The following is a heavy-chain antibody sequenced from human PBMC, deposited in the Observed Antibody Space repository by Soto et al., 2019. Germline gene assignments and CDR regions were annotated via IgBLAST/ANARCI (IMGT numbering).Heavy chain of an antibody. CDR1: GGTFNTYA. V-gene: IGHV1-69*19. J-gene: IGHJ4*02. CDR3: AREVQVHTPAFVY. D-gene: IGHD3-10*01. Sequence: QVQLVQSGAEMKKPGSSVKVSCQSSGGTFNTYAMNWVRQAPGQGPEWMGDISPRFGPANYAPKFQGRVTTTADESTGTSYMPLSSLTSEDTALYFCAREVQVHTPAFVYWGQGTLVTVSS. CDR2: ISPRFGPA.